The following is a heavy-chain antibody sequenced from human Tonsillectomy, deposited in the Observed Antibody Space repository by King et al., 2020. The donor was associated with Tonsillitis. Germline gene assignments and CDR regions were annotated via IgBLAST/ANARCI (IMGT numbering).Heavy chain of an antibody. CDR1: GYTFTSYG. J-gene: IGHJ4*02. D-gene: IGHD5-12*01. CDR3: AGDVDIVPTTGDY. CDR2: ISGYNGNI. V-gene: IGHV1-18*01. Sequence: QLVQSGAEVKKPGASVKVSCKASGYTFTSYGISWVRQAPGQGLEWMGWISGYNGNINYAEKLQGRVTMTTDTSTSTAYMELRNLGYDDTAVYYWAGDVDIVPTTGDYWGQGTLVTVSS.